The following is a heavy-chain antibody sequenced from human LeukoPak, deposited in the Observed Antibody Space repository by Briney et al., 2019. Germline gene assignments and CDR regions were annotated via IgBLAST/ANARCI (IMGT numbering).Heavy chain of an antibody. J-gene: IGHJ3*02. V-gene: IGHV4-59*11. Sequence: SETLSLTCSVSGSISSHYWSWIRQPPGKGLEWIGYIYYTGSTKYNPSLESRVTISVDTSKDQYSLTLSSVTAADTAVYYCARVQNYDFWSGYYTGNAFDIWGQGTMVTVSS. CDR1: GSISSHY. CDR2: IYYTGST. D-gene: IGHD3-3*01. CDR3: ARVQNYDFWSGYYTGNAFDI.